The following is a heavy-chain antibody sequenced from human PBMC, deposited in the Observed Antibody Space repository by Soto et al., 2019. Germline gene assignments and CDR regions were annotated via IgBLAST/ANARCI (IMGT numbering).Heavy chain of an antibody. CDR2: IKQDESEI. CDR1: GFTFSNHW. D-gene: IGHD3-3*01. CDR3: AREWIFGVVINYYHYMDV. J-gene: IGHJ6*03. Sequence: EVQLVESGGGLVQPGGSLRLSCAASGFTFSNHWMSWVRQAPGKGLEWVANIKQDESEIYYVDSVKGRVTISRDNAKNSLYLQMNSLRAEDTAVYYCAREWIFGVVINYYHYMDVWGKGTTVTVSS. V-gene: IGHV3-7*01.